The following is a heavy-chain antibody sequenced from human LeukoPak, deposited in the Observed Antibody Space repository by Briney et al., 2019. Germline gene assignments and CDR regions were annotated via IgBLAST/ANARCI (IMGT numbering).Heavy chain of an antibody. CDR3: ARGFAFSLINYYDSSGYYFDY. Sequence: SSETLSLTCTVSGDSISSSDHYWGWIRQPPGKGLEWIGSVYYSGSTYSNPSLKSRVILSVDTPKNQISLKLNSVIAADTAVYYCARGFAFSLINYYDSSGYYFDYWGQGTLVTVSS. V-gene: IGHV4-39*07. CDR1: GDSISSSDHY. J-gene: IGHJ4*02. D-gene: IGHD3-22*01. CDR2: VYYSGST.